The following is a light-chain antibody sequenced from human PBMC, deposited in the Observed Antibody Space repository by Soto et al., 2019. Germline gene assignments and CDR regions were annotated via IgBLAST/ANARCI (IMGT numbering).Light chain of an antibody. V-gene: IGKV3-20*01. Sequence: EIVLRQSPGTLSLSPGERATLSCRASQSVSNNYLAWYQQKPGQAPRLLIYGASNRATGIPDRFSGSGSGTDFTLTISRLEPEDFALYYCQQYGHSPITFGQGTRLEIK. CDR3: QQYGHSPIT. J-gene: IGKJ5*01. CDR1: QSVSNNY. CDR2: GAS.